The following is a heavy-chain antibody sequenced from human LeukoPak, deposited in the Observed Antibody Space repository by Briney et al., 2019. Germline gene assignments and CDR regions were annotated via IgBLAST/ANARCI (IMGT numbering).Heavy chain of an antibody. CDR3: ARDTRNWADY. CDR1: GFILNTYP. Sequence: PGGSLRLSCAASGFILNTYPMNWVRQTPGKGLEWIAYIGSGSSAIYYTDSVKGRLTVSSDNAKNSLFLQVNSLRDEDTGVYYCARDTRNWADYWGQGTLVTVSS. V-gene: IGHV3-48*02. CDR2: IGSGSSAI. D-gene: IGHD7-27*01. J-gene: IGHJ4*02.